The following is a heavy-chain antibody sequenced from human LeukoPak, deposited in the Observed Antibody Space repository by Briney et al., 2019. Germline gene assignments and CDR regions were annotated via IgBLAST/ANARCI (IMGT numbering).Heavy chain of an antibody. CDR1: GFTFSSYW. Sequence: PGGSLRLSCAASGFTFSSYWMHWVRQAPGKGLEWVAFIRYDGSNKYYADSVKGRFTISRDNSKNTLYLQMNSLRAEDTAVYYCAKDIHPYYDSSGWCYFDYWGQGTLVTVSS. V-gene: IGHV3-30*02. CDR2: IRYDGSNK. J-gene: IGHJ4*02. CDR3: AKDIHPYYDSSGWCYFDY. D-gene: IGHD3-22*01.